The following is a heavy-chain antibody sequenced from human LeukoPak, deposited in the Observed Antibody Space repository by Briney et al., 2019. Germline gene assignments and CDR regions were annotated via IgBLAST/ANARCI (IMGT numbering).Heavy chain of an antibody. V-gene: IGHV1-18*01. J-gene: IGHJ6*03. D-gene: IGHD3-3*01. CDR1: GYTFSSYG. CDR3: ARGKITIFGVVTYMDV. Sequence: ASVKVSCKASGYTFSSYGITWVRQAPGQGLEWMGWISAYNRNTNYAQKFQGRVTMTTDTSTSTAYMELRSLTSDDTAVYYCARGKITIFGVVTYMDVWGEGTTVTVSS. CDR2: ISAYNRNT.